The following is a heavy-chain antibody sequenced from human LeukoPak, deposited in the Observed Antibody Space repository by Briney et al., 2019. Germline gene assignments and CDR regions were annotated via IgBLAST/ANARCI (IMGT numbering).Heavy chain of an antibody. CDR3: ARVDTAMVRVAYYGMDV. V-gene: IGHV3-7*01. D-gene: IGHD5-18*01. CDR1: GFTFSNYW. CDR2: IKQDGSEK. J-gene: IGHJ6*02. Sequence: GGSLRLSCAASGFTFSNYWMSWVRQAPGKGLEWVANIKQDGSEKYYVDSVKGRFTISRDNAKNSLYLQMNSLRAEHTAVYSCARVDTAMVRVAYYGMDVWGQGTTVTVSS.